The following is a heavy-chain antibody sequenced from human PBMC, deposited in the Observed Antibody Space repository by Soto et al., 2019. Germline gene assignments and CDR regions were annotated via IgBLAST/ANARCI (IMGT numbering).Heavy chain of an antibody. CDR3: ARGITMVRGRSWFDP. D-gene: IGHD3-10*01. J-gene: IGHJ5*02. CDR2: IFSNDEK. Sequence: QVTLKESGPVLVKPTETLTLTCTVSGFSLSNARMGVSWIRQPPGKALEWFAHIFSNDEKSYSTSLKSRLTISKDTSKSQVVLTMTNMDPVDTATYYCARGITMVRGRSWFDPWGQGTLVTVSS. V-gene: IGHV2-26*01. CDR1: GFSLSNARMG.